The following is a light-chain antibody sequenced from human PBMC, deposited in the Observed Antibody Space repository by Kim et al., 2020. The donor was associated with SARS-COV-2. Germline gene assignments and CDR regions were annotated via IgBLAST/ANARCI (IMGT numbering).Light chain of an antibody. CDR3: QQYYSYPPP. CDR2: AAS. V-gene: IGKV1-8*01. CDR1: QGISSY. Sequence: AIRITQSPSSLSASTGDRVTITCRASQGISSYLAWYQQKPGKAPKLLIYAASTLQSGVPSRFSGSGSGTDFTLTISCLQSEDFATYYCQQYYSYPPPFGQGTKVDIK. J-gene: IGKJ1*01.